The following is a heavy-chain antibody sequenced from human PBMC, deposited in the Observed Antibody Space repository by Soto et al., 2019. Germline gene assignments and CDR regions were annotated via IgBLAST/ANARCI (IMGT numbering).Heavy chain of an antibody. D-gene: IGHD3-16*01. Sequence: QVQLQESGLGLVKPSQTLSLTCTVSGGSISSGDYYWSWIRQPPGKGLEWVGYIYYSGNTYYNPSLKSRITISVDTSTNHFFLKVNSVTAADTAVYYCARLLPSGGAFDIWGQGTMVTVSS. J-gene: IGHJ3*02. CDR2: IYYSGNT. CDR1: GGSISSGDYY. V-gene: IGHV4-30-4*01. CDR3: ARLLPSGGAFDI.